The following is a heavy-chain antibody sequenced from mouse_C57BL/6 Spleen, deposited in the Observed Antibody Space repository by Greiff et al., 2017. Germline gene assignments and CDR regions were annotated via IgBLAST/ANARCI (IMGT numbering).Heavy chain of an antibody. CDR1: GYTFTSYW. V-gene: IGHV1-5*01. CDR3: TREGDESYYDYDGRGYFDY. CDR2: IYPRNSDT. J-gene: IGHJ2*01. Sequence: VQLQQSGTVLARPGASVKMSCKTSGYTFTSYWMHWVNQRPGQGLEWIGAIYPRNSDTSYNQKVKGKAKLTKVTSASTAYMERRSLKNEDSAVYYCTREGDESYYDYDGRGYFDYWGQGTTLTVSS. D-gene: IGHD2-4*01.